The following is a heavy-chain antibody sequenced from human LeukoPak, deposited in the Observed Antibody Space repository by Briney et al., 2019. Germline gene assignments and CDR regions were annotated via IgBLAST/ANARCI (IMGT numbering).Heavy chain of an antibody. V-gene: IGHV3-74*01. Sequence: GGSLRLSCAASGFTFSSYWMHWVRQAPGKGLVWVSRINNDGSSTSYADSVKGRFTISRDNAKNTLSLQMNSLSAEDTAVYYCARELGVVVIGDAFDIWGQGTMVTVSS. D-gene: IGHD3-22*01. CDR3: ARELGVVVIGDAFDI. J-gene: IGHJ3*02. CDR2: INNDGSST. CDR1: GFTFSSYW.